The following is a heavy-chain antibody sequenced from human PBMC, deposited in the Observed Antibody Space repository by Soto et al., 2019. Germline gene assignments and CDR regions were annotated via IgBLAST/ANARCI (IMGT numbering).Heavy chain of an antibody. D-gene: IGHD4-17*01. J-gene: IGHJ4*02. V-gene: IGHV3-23*01. CDR3: AKDPNGDYIGAFDD. CDR1: GFDFSNYA. Sequence: EVQLLESGGDLVQPGGSLRLSCVASGFDFSNYAVTWVRQAQGKGLEWVSSISRSSSVIYYADSVKGRFIISRDNSKNTLYLQMHSLRAEDTARYYCAKDPNGDYIGAFDDWGQGTLVTVSS. CDR2: ISRSSSVI.